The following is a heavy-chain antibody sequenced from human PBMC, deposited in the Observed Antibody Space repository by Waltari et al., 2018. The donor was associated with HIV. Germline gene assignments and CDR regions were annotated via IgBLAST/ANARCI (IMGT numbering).Heavy chain of an antibody. V-gene: IGHV3-7*04. CDR3: ARGGFYGSGSKVN. D-gene: IGHD3-10*01. J-gene: IGHJ4*02. CDR1: GFTFSSYW. Sequence: EVQLVESGGGLVQPGGSLRLSCAASGFTFSSYWMSWVRQAPGKGLEWVANIKKDGSEKYYVDSVNGRFTTSRDNAENPLYLQMNSLSAEDTAVYYCARGGFYGSGSKVNWGQGTLVTVSS. CDR2: IKKDGSEK.